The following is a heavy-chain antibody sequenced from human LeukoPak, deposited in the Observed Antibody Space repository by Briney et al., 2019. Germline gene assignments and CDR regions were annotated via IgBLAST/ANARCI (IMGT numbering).Heavy chain of an antibody. J-gene: IGHJ6*03. CDR3: ARGTVTSPYYHYYYMDV. Sequence: SETLSLTCAVYGGSFSGYYWSWIRQPPGKGLEWIGEINHSGSTNYNPSLKSRVTISVDTSKNQFSLKLSSVTAADTAVYYCARGTVTSPYYHYYYMDVWGKGTTVTVSS. V-gene: IGHV4-34*01. D-gene: IGHD4-17*01. CDR1: GGSFSGYY. CDR2: INHSGST.